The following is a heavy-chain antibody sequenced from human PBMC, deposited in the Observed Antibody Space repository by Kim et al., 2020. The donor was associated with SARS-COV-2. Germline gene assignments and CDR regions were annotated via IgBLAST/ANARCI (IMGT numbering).Heavy chain of an antibody. V-gene: IGHV4-59*01. Sequence: SETLSLTCTVSGGSISSYYWSWIRQPPGKGLEWIGYIYYSGSTNYNPSLKSRVTISVDTSKNQFSLKLSSVTAADTAVYYCARVFPEMDHYFDYWGQGTLVTVSS. J-gene: IGHJ4*02. CDR1: GGSISSYY. CDR2: IYYSGST. CDR3: ARVFPEMDHYFDY.